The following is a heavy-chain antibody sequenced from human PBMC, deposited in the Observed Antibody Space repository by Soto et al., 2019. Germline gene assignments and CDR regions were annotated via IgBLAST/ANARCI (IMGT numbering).Heavy chain of an antibody. CDR1: GGSFSGHF. D-gene: IGHD5-18*01. J-gene: IGHJ5*02. CDR3: ERGLLAYTFGRWFDP. CDR2: SNLSGST. Sequence: PSETLSLTCAVYGGSFSGHFWSWSRHPPGKGLEWIGESNLSGSTNYNPSLTSRVTISLDTSKNQFSLKLKSVTAADTAVYVCERGLLAYTFGRWFDPWGQGTLVTVSS. V-gene: IGHV4-34*01.